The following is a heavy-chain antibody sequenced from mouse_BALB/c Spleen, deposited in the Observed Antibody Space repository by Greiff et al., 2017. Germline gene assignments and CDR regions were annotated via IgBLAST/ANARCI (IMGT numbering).Heavy chain of an antibody. CDR2: IDPANGNT. V-gene: IGHV14-3*02. Sequence: VQLKESGAELVKPGASVKLSCTASGFNIKDTYMHWVKQRPEQGLEWIGRIDPANGNTKYDPKFQGKATITADTSSNTAYLQLSSLTSEYTAVYYCARGVYRLYYYAIDYWGQGTSVTVSS. CDR1: GFNIKDTY. J-gene: IGHJ4*01. CDR3: ARGVYRLYYYAIDY. D-gene: IGHD2-14*01.